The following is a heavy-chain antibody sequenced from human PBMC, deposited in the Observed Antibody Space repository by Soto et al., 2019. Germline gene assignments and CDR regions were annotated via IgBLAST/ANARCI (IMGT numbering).Heavy chain of an antibody. CDR1: GFTFSSYS. V-gene: IGHV3-21*01. Sequence: GGFLRLSCAASGFTFSSYSMNWVRQAPGKGLEWVSSISSSSSYIYYADSVKGRFTISRDNAKNSLYLQMNSLRAEDTAVYYCARDPGGLWQNIDYWGQGTLVTVSS. J-gene: IGHJ4*02. D-gene: IGHD5-18*01. CDR3: ARDPGGLWQNIDY. CDR2: ISSSSSYI.